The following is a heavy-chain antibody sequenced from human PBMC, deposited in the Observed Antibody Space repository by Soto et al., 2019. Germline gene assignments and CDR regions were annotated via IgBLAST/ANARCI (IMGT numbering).Heavy chain of an antibody. CDR1: GYSFTSLD. D-gene: IGHD1-26*01. V-gene: IGHV1-8*01. J-gene: IGHJ4*02. CDR2: MKPSTGWT. Sequence: QVQLVQSGAEVREPGASVKVSCKASGYSFTSLDINWVRQTAGQGLEWMGLMKPSTGWTGYAQKIQGRVTMTRDTSIITAYVELSPLTSDDTAFYYCARGVSAGVDYWGQGTLVIVSS. CDR3: ARGVSAGVDY.